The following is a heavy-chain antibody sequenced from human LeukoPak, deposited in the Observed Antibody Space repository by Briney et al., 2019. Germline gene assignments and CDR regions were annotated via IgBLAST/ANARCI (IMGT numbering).Heavy chain of an antibody. CDR2: IYPNSGGT. V-gene: IGHV1-2*02. D-gene: IGHD6-19*01. J-gene: IGHJ6*03. CDR3: ARSEQFPYYMDV. CDR1: AYTFTGYY. Sequence: ASVTVSCTASAYTFTGYYMHWVRQAPGQGLEWMGWIYPNSGGTSYAQKFQGRVTMTRDTSISTAYMELSRLRSDDTAVYYCARSEQFPYYMDVWGKGTTVTVSS.